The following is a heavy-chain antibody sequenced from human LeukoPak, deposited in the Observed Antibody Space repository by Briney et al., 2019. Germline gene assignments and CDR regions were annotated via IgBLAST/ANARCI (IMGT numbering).Heavy chain of an antibody. D-gene: IGHD3-22*01. V-gene: IGHV5-51*01. CDR2: IYPGDSDT. Sequence: GESLKISCKGSGYSFTSYWIGWVRQMPGKGLEWMGIIYPGDSDTRYSPSFQGQVTISADKSISTAYLQWSSLKASDTAMYYCARHNNRRNYYDSSGYRAGAFDIWGQGTMVTVSS. J-gene: IGHJ3*02. CDR3: ARHNNRRNYYDSSGYRAGAFDI. CDR1: GYSFTSYW.